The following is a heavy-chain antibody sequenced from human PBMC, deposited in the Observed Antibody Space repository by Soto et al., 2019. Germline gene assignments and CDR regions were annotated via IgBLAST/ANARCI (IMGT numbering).Heavy chain of an antibody. Sequence: ASETLSLTCTVSGDSISSYYWSWIRQPPGKGLEWIGYIYYSGSTSYNPSLKSRVTISIDTSKNQFSLKLTSVTAADTAVYYCARDKGLQSISPYYYYYGMDVWGQGTTVTVSS. CDR1: GDSISSYY. CDR3: ARDKGLQSISPYYYYYGMDV. D-gene: IGHD4-4*01. V-gene: IGHV4-59*01. CDR2: IYYSGST. J-gene: IGHJ6*02.